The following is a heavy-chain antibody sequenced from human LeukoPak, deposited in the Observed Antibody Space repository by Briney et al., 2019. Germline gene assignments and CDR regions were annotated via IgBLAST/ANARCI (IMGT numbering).Heavy chain of an antibody. CDR1: GGSISSGGYY. J-gene: IGHJ4*02. Sequence: PSQTLSLTCTASGGSISSGGYYWSWIRQHPGKGLEWIGYIYYSGSTYYNPSLKSRVTISVDTSKNQFSLKLSSVTAADTAVYYCARGAVDTAMASDYWGQGTLVTVSS. V-gene: IGHV4-31*03. CDR2: IYYSGST. D-gene: IGHD5-18*01. CDR3: ARGAVDTAMASDY.